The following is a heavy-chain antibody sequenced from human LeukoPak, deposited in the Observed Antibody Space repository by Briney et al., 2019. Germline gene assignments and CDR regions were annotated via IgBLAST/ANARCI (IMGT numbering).Heavy chain of an antibody. J-gene: IGHJ4*02. CDR2: ISSSSSTI. D-gene: IGHD2-2*01. V-gene: IGHV3-48*02. Sequence: GGSLGLSCAASGFTFSSYSMNWVRQAPGKGLEWVSYISSSSSTIYYADSVKGRFTISRDNAKNSLYLQMNSLRDEDTAVYYCAREYCSSTSCYLYYFDYWGQGTLVTVSS. CDR1: GFTFSSYS. CDR3: AREYCSSTSCYLYYFDY.